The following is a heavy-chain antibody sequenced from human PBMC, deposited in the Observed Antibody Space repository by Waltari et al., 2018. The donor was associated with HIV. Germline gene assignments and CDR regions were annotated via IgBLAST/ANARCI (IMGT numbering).Heavy chain of an antibody. CDR2: IYYSGST. J-gene: IGHJ6*02. Sequence: QVQLQESGPGLVKPSETLSLTCTVSGGSISSYYWSWIRQPPGKGLEWIGYIYYSGSTNYNPSRKNLVTISVDTSKNQFSLKLSSVTAADTAVYYCARDRDFWSGHYYYYGMDVWGQGTTVTVSS. V-gene: IGHV4-59*01. CDR1: GGSISSYY. D-gene: IGHD3-3*01. CDR3: ARDRDFWSGHYYYYGMDV.